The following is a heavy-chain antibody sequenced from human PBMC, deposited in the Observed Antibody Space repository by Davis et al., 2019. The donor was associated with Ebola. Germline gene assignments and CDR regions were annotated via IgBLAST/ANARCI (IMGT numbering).Heavy chain of an antibody. CDR2: IYYSGST. D-gene: IGHD6-6*01. CDR3: ARYSSSVGKHFDY. V-gene: IGHV4-59*01. CDR1: GGSISSYY. Sequence: PSETLSLTCTVSGGSISSYYWSWIRQPPGKGLEWIGYIYYSGSTNYNPSLKSRVTISVDTSKNQFSLKLSSVTAADTAVYYCARYSSSVGKHFDYWGQGTLVTVSS. J-gene: IGHJ4*02.